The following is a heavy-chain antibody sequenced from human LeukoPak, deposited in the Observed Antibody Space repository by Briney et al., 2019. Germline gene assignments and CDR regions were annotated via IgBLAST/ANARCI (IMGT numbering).Heavy chain of an antibody. J-gene: IGHJ3*01. V-gene: IGHV4-39*01. CDR1: GGSINNSSSDY. Sequence: SEILSLTCTVSGGSINNSSSDYWAWIRQPPGKGLEWIGNIYYTGSTYYTSSLKSRVTMSVDTSKNVFSLTLKSLTSADTAVYYCARHLEYTTSGKAFDVWGQGTLVSVS. CDR2: IYYTGST. CDR3: ARHLEYTTSGKAFDV. D-gene: IGHD3-3*01.